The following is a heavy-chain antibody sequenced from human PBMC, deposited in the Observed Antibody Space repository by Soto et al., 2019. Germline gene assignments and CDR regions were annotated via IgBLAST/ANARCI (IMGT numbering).Heavy chain of an antibody. CDR2: IYHIGST. CDR1: GGSISSSNW. J-gene: IGHJ6*02. Sequence: QVQLQESGPGLVKPSGTLSLTCAVSGGSISSSNWWSWVRQPPGKGLEWIGEIYHIGSTNYNPSLKSRVTISVDKSKNQFSLKLSSVTAADTAVYYCARDQPWFGDFNTWGMDVWGQGTTVTVSS. D-gene: IGHD3-10*01. V-gene: IGHV4-4*02. CDR3: ARDQPWFGDFNTWGMDV.